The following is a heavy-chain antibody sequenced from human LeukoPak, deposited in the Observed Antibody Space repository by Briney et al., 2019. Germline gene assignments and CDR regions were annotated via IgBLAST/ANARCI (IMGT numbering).Heavy chain of an antibody. CDR2: IYYSGST. CDR1: GGSISSYY. V-gene: IGHV4-59*01. CDR3: ARSPSDDILRYV. J-gene: IGHJ6*04. Sequence: SETLSLTCTVSGGSISSYYWSWIRQPPGKGLEWIGYIYYSGSTNYNPSLKSRVTISVDTSKNQFSLKLSFVTAADTAVYYCARSPSDDILRYVWGKGTPVTISS. D-gene: IGHD3-9*01.